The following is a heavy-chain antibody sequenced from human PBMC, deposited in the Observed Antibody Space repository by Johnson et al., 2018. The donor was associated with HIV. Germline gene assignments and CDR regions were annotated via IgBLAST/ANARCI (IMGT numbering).Heavy chain of an antibody. CDR2: IYSGGST. CDR1: GFTVSSNY. D-gene: IGHD3-3*01. CDR3: ARSRALQFFTEGAFDI. J-gene: IGHJ3*02. V-gene: IGHV3-53*01. Sequence: VQLVESGGGLIQPGGSLRLSCAASGFTVSSNYMSWVRQAPGKGLEWVSVIYSGGSTYYADSVKGRFTISRVNSKNTLYLQMNSLRAEDTAVDYCARSRALQFFTEGAFDIWGQGTMVTVSS.